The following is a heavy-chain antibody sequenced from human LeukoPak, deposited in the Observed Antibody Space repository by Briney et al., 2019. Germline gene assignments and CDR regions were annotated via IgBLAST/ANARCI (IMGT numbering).Heavy chain of an antibody. CDR1: GYTFTSYG. J-gene: IGHJ4*02. V-gene: IGHV1-18*01. CDR3: ARGPPYYYDSSEYYFDY. D-gene: IGHD3-22*01. CDR2: ISAYNGNT. Sequence: GASVKVSCKASGYTFTSYGISWVRQAPGQGLEWMGWISAYNGNTNYAQKLQGRVTMTTDTSTSTAYMELRSLRSDDTAVYYCARGPPYYYDSSEYYFDYWGQGTLVTVSS.